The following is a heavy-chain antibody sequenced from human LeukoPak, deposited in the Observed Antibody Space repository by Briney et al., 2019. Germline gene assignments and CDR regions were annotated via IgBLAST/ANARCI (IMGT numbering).Heavy chain of an antibody. V-gene: IGHV3-7*01. D-gene: IGHD3-3*02. CDR2: IKHNGGEK. CDR1: GFTFTDYF. CDR3: ARELTISNDYYYYGMDV. J-gene: IGHJ6*02. Sequence: GGSLRLSCVASGFTFTDYFMSWVRQAPGKGLEWVASIKHNGGEKYYVDSVKGRFTISRDNAKNSLYLEMSSLRVEDTAVYYCARELTISNDYYYYGMDVWGQGTTVTVSS.